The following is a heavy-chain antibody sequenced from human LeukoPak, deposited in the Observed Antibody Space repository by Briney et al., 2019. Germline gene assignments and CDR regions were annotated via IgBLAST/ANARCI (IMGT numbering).Heavy chain of an antibody. D-gene: IGHD1-26*01. CDR3: ATDLVGFPDY. CDR1: GYTFTDYY. Sequence: GATVKISCNASGYTFTDYYMHWVQQAPGKGLEWMGRVDPEDGETIYAEKFQGRVAITADTSTDTAYMELSSLRSEDTAVYYCATDLVGFPDYWGQGTVVSVSS. V-gene: IGHV1-69-2*01. J-gene: IGHJ4*02. CDR2: VDPEDGET.